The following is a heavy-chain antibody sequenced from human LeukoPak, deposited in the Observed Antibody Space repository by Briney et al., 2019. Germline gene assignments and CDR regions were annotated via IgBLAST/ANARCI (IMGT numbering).Heavy chain of an antibody. CDR2: ISGSGGST. V-gene: IGHV3-23*01. Sequence: GGSLILSCAASGFTFSSYAMSWVRQAPGKGLEWVSAISGSGGSTYYADSVTGRFTISRDNSKNTLYLQMNSLRAEDTAVYYCAKGYCSSTSCYGPRGYYYYMDVWGKGTTVTVSS. CDR3: AKGYCSSTSCYGPRGYYYYMDV. CDR1: GFTFSSYA. J-gene: IGHJ6*03. D-gene: IGHD2-2*01.